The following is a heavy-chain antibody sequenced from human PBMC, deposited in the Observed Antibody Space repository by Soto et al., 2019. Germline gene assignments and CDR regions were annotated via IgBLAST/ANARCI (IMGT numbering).Heavy chain of an antibody. CDR3: AKAGGYFYYDFWSGYDYIDV. Sequence: GGSLRLSCAASKFTFSNSAMNWVRQSPGKGLEWVSGISASGDRTYYADSVKGRFTISRDDSANTLYLQLNNLRAEDTATYYCAKAGGYFYYDFWSGYDYIDVWGRGATVTVSS. CDR2: ISASGDRT. V-gene: IGHV3-23*01. CDR1: KFTFSNSA. J-gene: IGHJ6*03. D-gene: IGHD3-3*01.